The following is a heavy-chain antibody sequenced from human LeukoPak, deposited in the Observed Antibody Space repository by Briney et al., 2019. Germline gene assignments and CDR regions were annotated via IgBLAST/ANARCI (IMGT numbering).Heavy chain of an antibody. CDR3: AELGITMIGGV. V-gene: IGHV3-30*04. CDR1: AFTFSTYS. CDR2: ISYDGPNK. Sequence: HPGRSLRLSCAASAFTFSTYSMHWVRQAPGKGLEWVAAISYDGPNKNYADSVEGRFTISRDNAKNSLYLQMNSLRAEDTAVYYCAELGITMIGGVWGKGTTVTISS. J-gene: IGHJ6*04. D-gene: IGHD3-10*02.